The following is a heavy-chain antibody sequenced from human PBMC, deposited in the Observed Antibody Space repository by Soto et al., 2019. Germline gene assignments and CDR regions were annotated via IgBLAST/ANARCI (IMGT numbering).Heavy chain of an antibody. J-gene: IGHJ4*02. V-gene: IGHV3-9*01. CDR3: AKASDYGDYMFSYNFDY. CDR2: ISWNSGSI. D-gene: IGHD4-17*01. CDR1: GFTFDDYA. Sequence: GGSLRLSCAASGFTFDDYAMRWVRQAPGKGLEWVSGISWNSGSIGYADSVKGRFTISRDNAKKSLYLQMNSLRAEDTALYFCAKASDYGDYMFSYNFDYWGQGTLVTVSS.